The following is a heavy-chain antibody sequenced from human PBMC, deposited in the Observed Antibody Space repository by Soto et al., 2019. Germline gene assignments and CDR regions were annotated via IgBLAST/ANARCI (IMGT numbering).Heavy chain of an antibody. V-gene: IGHV3-7*01. CDR2: MNQDGSEK. J-gene: IGHJ4*02. Sequence: PGGSLRLSCAASGFSFSSYWMSWVRQAPGKGLEWVANMNQDGSEKYYVDSVKGRFTISRDNAKNSLYLQMKSLRAEDTAVYFCARDPGDGYNNYWGQGTLVTVSS. CDR3: ARDPGDGYNNY. D-gene: IGHD5-12*01. CDR1: GFSFSSYW.